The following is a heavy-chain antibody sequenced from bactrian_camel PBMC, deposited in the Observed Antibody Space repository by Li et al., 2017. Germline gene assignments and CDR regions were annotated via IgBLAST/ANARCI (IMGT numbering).Heavy chain of an antibody. CDR1: GFTFSSYG. CDR2: INSGSGRT. Sequence: VQLVESGGGLVQPGGSLRLSCVASGFTFSSYGMSWVRQAPGKGLEWVSAINSGSGRTYYADSVKGRFTISRDNAKNTVYLQMNTLKPEDTAVYYCVRDGATSAGLWFDYWGQGTQVTVS. V-gene: IGHV3S40*01. D-gene: IGHD1*01. J-gene: IGHJ4*01. CDR3: VRDGATSAGLWFDY.